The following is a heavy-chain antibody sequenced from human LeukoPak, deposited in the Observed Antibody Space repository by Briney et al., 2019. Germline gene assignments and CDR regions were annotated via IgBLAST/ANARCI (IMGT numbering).Heavy chain of an antibody. CDR1: GFTFSSYA. CDR2: ISGSGGST. V-gene: IGHV3-23*01. D-gene: IGHD6-13*01. J-gene: IGHJ6*03. CDR3: AKDKGIAAAPLDYMDV. Sequence: PGRSLRLSCAASGFTFSSYAMSWVRQAPGKGLEWVSAISGSGGSTYYADSVKGRFTISRDNSKNTLYLQMNSLRAEDTAVYYCAKDKGIAAAPLDYMDVWGKGTTVTVSS.